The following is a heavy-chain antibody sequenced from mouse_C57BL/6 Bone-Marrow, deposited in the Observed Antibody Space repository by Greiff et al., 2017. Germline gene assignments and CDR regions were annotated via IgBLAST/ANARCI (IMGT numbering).Heavy chain of an antibody. Sequence: EVKLVESGGDLVKPGGSLKLSCAASGFTFSSYGMSWVRQTPDKRLEWVATISSGGSYTYYPDSVKGRFTISRDNAKNTLYLQMSSLKSEDTAMYYCAGLTTVVGYWYFDVWGTGTTVTVSS. CDR3: AGLTTVVGYWYFDV. CDR2: ISSGGSYT. V-gene: IGHV5-6*01. CDR1: GFTFSSYG. D-gene: IGHD1-1*01. J-gene: IGHJ1*03.